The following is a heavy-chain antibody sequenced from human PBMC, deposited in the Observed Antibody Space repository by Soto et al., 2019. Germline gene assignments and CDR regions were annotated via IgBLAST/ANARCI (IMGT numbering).Heavy chain of an antibody. CDR3: ARAPRIAAATDY. D-gene: IGHD6-13*01. V-gene: IGHV3-21*01. CDR2: ISSSSSYI. J-gene: IGHJ4*02. CDR1: GFTFSSYS. Sequence: GGSLRLSCAASGFTFSSYSMNWVRQAPGKGLEWVSSISSSSSYIYYADSVKGRFTISRDNAKNSLYLQMNSLRAEDTAVYYCARAPRIAAATDYWGQGTLVTVSS.